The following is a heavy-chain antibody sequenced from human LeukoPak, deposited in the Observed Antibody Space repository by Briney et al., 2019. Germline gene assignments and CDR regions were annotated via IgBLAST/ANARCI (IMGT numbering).Heavy chain of an antibody. D-gene: IGHD6-13*01. CDR1: GYTFTSYA. CDR3: AGYSNSWLGWFDP. J-gene: IGHJ5*02. Sequence: WASVKVSCKASGYTFTSYAMHWVRQAPGQRLEWMGWINAGNGNTKYSQKFQGRVTMTTDTSTSTAYMELRSLRSDDTAVYYCAGYSNSWLGWFDPWGQGTLVTVSS. CDR2: INAGNGNT. V-gene: IGHV1-3*01.